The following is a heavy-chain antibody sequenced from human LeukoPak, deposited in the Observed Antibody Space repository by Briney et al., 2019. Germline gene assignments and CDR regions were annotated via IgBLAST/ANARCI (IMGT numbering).Heavy chain of an antibody. CDR1: GYTFTSSG. D-gene: IGHD2-2*01. Sequence: ASVKVSCRASGYTFTSSGISWVRQPPGQGIEWMGWVSAYNGNTNYAQKFQGRVTMTTDTSTSTAYMELRSLRFDDTAVYYCARDNVVVVPAVAVQHWGQGTLVTVSS. J-gene: IGHJ1*01. CDR3: ARDNVVVVPAVAVQH. CDR2: VSAYNGNT. V-gene: IGHV1-18*01.